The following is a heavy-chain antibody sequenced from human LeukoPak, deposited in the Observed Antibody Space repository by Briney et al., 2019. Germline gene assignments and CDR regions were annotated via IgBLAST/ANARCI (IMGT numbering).Heavy chain of an antibody. CDR3: ARTNGDY. CDR2: INHSGST. D-gene: IGHD1-1*01. V-gene: IGHV4-34*01. CDR1: GGSFSGYY. Sequence: KTSETLSLTCAVYGGSFSGYYWSWIRQPPGKGLEWIGEINHSGSTNYNPSLKSRVTISVDTSKNQFSLKLSSVTAADTAVYYCARTNGDYWGQGTLVTVSS. J-gene: IGHJ4*02.